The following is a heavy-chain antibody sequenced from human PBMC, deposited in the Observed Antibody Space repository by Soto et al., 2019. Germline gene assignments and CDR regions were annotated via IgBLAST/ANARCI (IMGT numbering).Heavy chain of an antibody. Sequence: LSLTCSVSGGSISSGGYYWSWIRQPPGKGLEWIGYIYHSGSTHYNPSLKSRVTISVDTSKNQFSLKLSSVTAADTAVYYCVTSRGGIRWFDPWGQGTLVTVSS. CDR2: IYHSGST. CDR1: GGSISSGGYY. D-gene: IGHD2-15*01. CDR3: VTSRGGIRWFDP. V-gene: IGHV4-30-4*01. J-gene: IGHJ5*02.